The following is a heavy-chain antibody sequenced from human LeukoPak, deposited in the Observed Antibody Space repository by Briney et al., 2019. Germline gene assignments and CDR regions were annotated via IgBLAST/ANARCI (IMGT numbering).Heavy chain of an antibody. J-gene: IGHJ4*02. V-gene: IGHV1-69*04. Sequence: SVKVSCKASGYTFTSYGISWVRQAPGQGLEWMGRIIPILGIANYAQKFQGRVTITADKSTSTAYMELSSLRSEDTAVYYCARRGDPYYDSSGYSENFDYWGQGTLVTVSS. CDR1: GYTFTSYG. CDR3: ARRGDPYYDSSGYSENFDY. CDR2: IIPILGIA. D-gene: IGHD3-22*01.